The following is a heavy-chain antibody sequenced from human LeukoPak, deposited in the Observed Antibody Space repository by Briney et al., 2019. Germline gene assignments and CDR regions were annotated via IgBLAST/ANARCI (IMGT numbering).Heavy chain of an antibody. CDR1: GYTFTGYY. D-gene: IGHD6-19*01. J-gene: IGHJ3*02. V-gene: IGHV1-2*02. CDR3: ARASHSSGWYGAFDI. Sequence: ASVKVSCKASGYTFTGYYMHWVRQAPGQGLEWMGWINPNSGGTNYAQKFQGRVTMTRDTSISTAYMELSRLRSDDTAVYYYARASHSSGWYGAFDIWGQGTMVTVSS. CDR2: INPNSGGT.